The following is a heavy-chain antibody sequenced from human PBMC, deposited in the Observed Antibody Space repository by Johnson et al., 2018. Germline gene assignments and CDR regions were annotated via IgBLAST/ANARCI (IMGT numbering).Heavy chain of an antibody. CDR1: GFTFSSYA. V-gene: IGHV3-23*04. CDR3: AKERINSGSYCQH. CDR2: IIGSGGST. D-gene: IGHD1-26*01. J-gene: IGHJ1*01. Sequence: VQLVESGGGLVQPGGSLRLSCAASGFTFSSYAMSWVRQAPGKGLEWVSAIIGSGGSTSYAASVKGRFTISRDNSKNTLYLQMNSPRAEDTAVYYCAKERINSGSYCQHWGQGTLVTVSS.